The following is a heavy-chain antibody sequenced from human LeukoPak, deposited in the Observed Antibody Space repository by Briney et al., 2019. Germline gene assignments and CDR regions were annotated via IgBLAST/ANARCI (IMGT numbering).Heavy chain of an antibody. J-gene: IGHJ4*02. D-gene: IGHD1-14*01. CDR2: ISSSSRTI. Sequence: GGSLRLSCAPSDLSPSTFSTHWVRHAPGEGLEWVSSISSSSRTIIYADSEQGRFTVSRDNANICMYLQMNDLSREDTALYYCAKGSPREGLEYWGQGTLVTVSS. CDR3: AKGSPREGLEY. CDR1: DLSPSTFS. V-gene: IGHV3-48*01.